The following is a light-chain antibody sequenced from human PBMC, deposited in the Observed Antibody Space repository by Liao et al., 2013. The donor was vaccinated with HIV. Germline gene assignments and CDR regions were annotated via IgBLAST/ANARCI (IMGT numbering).Light chain of an antibody. J-gene: IGLJ3*02. V-gene: IGLV3-21*04. CDR2: YDQ. CDR3: QVWSRSDLRGV. CDR1: NIRSRG. Sequence: YVLTQPPSVSVAPGQTAVMTCGGNNIRSRGVHWYQQRPGQAPVLVMYYDQNRPSGVPERFSGSRSGNTATLTISGVEAGDEADYFCQVWSRSDLRGVFGGGTRLTVL.